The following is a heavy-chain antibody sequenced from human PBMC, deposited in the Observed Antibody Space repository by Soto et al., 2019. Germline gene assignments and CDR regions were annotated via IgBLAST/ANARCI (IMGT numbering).Heavy chain of an antibody. J-gene: IGHJ1*01. D-gene: IGHD2-2*02. V-gene: IGHV3-30*18. CDR1: GFIFSNFG. CDR3: AKDSLRGVVPAAISVH. Sequence: QVLLVESGGGVVQPGRSLRLSCAASGFIFSNFGMHWVRQAPGKGLECVALISSDGNNKYYADSVKSRFTISRDNSKNTLYLQMTSLRADDTAVYYCAKDSLRGVVPAAISVHWGQGTLVTASS. CDR2: ISSDGNNK.